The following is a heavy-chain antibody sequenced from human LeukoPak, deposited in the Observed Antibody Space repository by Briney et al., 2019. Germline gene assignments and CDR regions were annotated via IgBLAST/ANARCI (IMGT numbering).Heavy chain of an antibody. V-gene: IGHV6-1*01. CDR3: ARIEAGTYDRYHYGMDV. CDR2: TYYRSKWYN. D-gene: IGHD6-19*01. J-gene: IGHJ6*02. CDR1: GDSVSSNSAA. Sequence: SQTRSLTCAISGDSVSSNSAAWHWIRQSPSRGLEWLGRTYYRSKWYNDYAVSVKSRISTNADTPKNQFSLQLNSVTPEDTAVYYCARIEAGTYDRYHYGMDVWGQGTTVTVSS.